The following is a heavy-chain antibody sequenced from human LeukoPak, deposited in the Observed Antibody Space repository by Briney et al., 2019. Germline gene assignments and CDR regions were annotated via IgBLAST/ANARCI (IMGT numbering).Heavy chain of an antibody. D-gene: IGHD7-27*01. V-gene: IGHV3-72*01. Sequence: GGSLRLSCAASGFTFSDHYLDWVRQAPGKGLEWVGRIRNKANSYTTEYAASVKGRFAISRDDSKSSLYLQMNSLKAEDTAVYYCTRPSGDLWFDPWGQGTLVTASS. J-gene: IGHJ5*02. CDR3: TRPSGDLWFDP. CDR1: GFTFSDHY. CDR2: IRNKANSYTT.